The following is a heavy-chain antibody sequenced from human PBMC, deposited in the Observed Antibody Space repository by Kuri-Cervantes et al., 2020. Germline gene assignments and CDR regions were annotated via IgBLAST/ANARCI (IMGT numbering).Heavy chain of an antibody. J-gene: IGHJ6*02. CDR1: GGTFSSYA. Sequence: SVKVSCKASGGTFSSYAISWVRQAPGQGLEWMGGIIPIFGTANYAQKFQGRVTITADESTSTAYMELSSLRSEDTAVYYCATLKWRRRTVTTSTNYYGMAAWAKGPRSPSP. CDR3: ATLKWRRRTVTTSTNYYGMAA. V-gene: IGHV1-69*13. D-gene: IGHD4-17*01. CDR2: IIPIFGTA.